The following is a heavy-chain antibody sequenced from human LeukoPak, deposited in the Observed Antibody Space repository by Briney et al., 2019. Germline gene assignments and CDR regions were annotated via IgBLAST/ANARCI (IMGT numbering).Heavy chain of an antibody. J-gene: IGHJ5*02. D-gene: IGHD2-15*01. CDR3: ARGHIRAYCSGGSCRNWFDP. V-gene: IGHV4-31*03. CDR2: IYYSGST. CDR1: GGSISSGGYY. Sequence: PSETLSLTCTVSGGSISSGGYYWSWIRQHPGKGLEWIGYIYYSGSTYYNPSLKSRVTISVDTSKNQFSLKLSSVTAADTAVYYCARGHIRAYCSGGSCRNWFDPWGQGTLVTVSS.